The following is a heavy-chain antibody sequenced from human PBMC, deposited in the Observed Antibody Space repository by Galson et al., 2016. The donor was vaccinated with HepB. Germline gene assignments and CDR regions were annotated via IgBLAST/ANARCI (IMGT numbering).Heavy chain of an antibody. CDR1: GFTFSTYW. CDR2: ISYDGSNK. CDR3: ARWTYASGPGSFDY. D-gene: IGHD6-19*01. V-gene: IGHV3-30*03. J-gene: IGHJ4*02. Sequence: SLRLSCAASGFTFSTYWMHWVRQAPGKGLEWVAIISYDGSNKYYADSVKGRFTISRDNSKDTLFLQMNSLRAEDTAVYYCARWTYASGPGSFDYWGQGTLATVSS.